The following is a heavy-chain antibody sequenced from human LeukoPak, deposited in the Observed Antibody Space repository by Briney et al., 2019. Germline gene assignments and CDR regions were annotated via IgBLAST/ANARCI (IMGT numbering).Heavy chain of an antibody. CDR2: ISSTSGDV. D-gene: IGHD2-15*01. J-gene: IGHJ4*02. CDR1: GFSFSRFG. Sequence: GGSLRLSCVASGFSFSRFGMNWDRQAPGKALEWVSHISSTSGDVYYADSVKGRFTISRNNAKNSLYLQMNNLRVEDTAIYYCAQKGGTDHWGQGTLVTVSS. V-gene: IGHV3-48*01. CDR3: AQKGGTDH.